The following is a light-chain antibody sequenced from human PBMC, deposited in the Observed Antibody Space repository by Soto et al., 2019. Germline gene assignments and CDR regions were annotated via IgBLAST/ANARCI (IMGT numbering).Light chain of an antibody. CDR2: DAS. Sequence: DIQMTQSPSSLSASVGDRVSITCRARQCIARYLNWYQQKPGKAPKLLIYDASLFQSGVPSRFSGSGSGTDFTLTINSLHPEDSATYYCHQSYSLQFTFGQGTKLQI. CDR1: QCIARY. V-gene: IGKV1-39*01. J-gene: IGKJ2*01. CDR3: HQSYSLQFT.